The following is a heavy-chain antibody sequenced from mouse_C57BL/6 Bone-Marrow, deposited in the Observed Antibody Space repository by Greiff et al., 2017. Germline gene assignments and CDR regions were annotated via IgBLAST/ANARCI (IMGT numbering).Heavy chain of an antibody. J-gene: IGHJ2*01. D-gene: IGHD2-3*01. Sequence: EVQLQESEGGLVQPGSSMKLSCTASGFTFSDYYMAWVRQVPEKGLEWVANINYDGSSTYYLDSLKSRFIISRDNAKNILYLQMSSLKSEDTATYYCARVDGYYDFDYWGQGTTLTVSS. V-gene: IGHV5-16*01. CDR1: GFTFSDYY. CDR2: INYDGSST. CDR3: ARVDGYYDFDY.